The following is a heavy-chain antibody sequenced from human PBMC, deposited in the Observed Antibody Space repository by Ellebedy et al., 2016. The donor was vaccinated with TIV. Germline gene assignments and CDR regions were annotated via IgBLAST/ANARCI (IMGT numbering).Heavy chain of an antibody. V-gene: IGHV3-48*01. J-gene: IGHJ4*02. Sequence: GESLKISXAASGFTFTTYSMNWVRQAPGQGLEWVSYISSSSNTVYYADSVKGRFTISRDNAKSSLYLQMKSLRAEDTAIYYCATDEGYDYVWGSSRSFSLGYWGQGTLVTVSS. CDR2: ISSSSNTV. D-gene: IGHD3-16*02. CDR3: ATDEGYDYVWGSSRSFSLGY. CDR1: GFTFTTYS.